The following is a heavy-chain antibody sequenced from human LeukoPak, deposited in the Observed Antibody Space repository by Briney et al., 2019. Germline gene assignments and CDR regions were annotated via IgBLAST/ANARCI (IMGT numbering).Heavy chain of an antibody. V-gene: IGHV1-69*05. CDR3: ARSELHYYYYYMDV. CDR1: GGTFSSYA. CDR2: IIPIFGTA. Sequence: SVKVSCKASGGTFSSYAISWVRQAPGQGLEWMGGIIPIFGTANYAQKFQGRVTITTDESTSTAYMELSSLRSEDTAEYYCARSELHYYYYYMDVWGKGTTVTVSS. D-gene: IGHD1-14*01. J-gene: IGHJ6*03.